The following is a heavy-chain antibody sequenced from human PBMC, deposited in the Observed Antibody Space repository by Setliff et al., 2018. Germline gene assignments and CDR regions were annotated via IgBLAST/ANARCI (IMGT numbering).Heavy chain of an antibody. V-gene: IGHV3-23*01. CDR3: AKDLRGYDYGGFDY. Sequence: GESLKSSCAASGFTFSSYAMSGVSQAPGKGLEWFSAISGSGVSPYYPDSVKGRFTISRDNSNNTLYLQMNSLRAEDTAVYYCAKDLRGYDYGGFDYWGQGTLVTVSS. CDR2: ISGSGVSP. J-gene: IGHJ4*02. D-gene: IGHD5-12*01. CDR1: GFTFSSYA.